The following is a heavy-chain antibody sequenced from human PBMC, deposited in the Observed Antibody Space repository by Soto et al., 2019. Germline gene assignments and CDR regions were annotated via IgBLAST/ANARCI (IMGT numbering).Heavy chain of an antibody. D-gene: IGHD1-7*01. CDR1: GGSISSYY. J-gene: IGHJ6*02. Sequence: PSEFLSLTCTVSGGSISSYYWSWIRQPPGKGLEWIGYIYYSGSTNYNPSLKSRVTISVDTSKNQFSLKLSSVTAADTAVYYCARAGSTELNYGMDVWGQGTTVTVSS. V-gene: IGHV4-59*08. CDR2: IYYSGST. CDR3: ARAGSTELNYGMDV.